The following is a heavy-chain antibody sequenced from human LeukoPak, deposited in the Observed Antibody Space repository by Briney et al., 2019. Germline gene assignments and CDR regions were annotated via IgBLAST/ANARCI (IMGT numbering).Heavy chain of an antibody. CDR2: MYYSGSS. D-gene: IGHD6-19*01. J-gene: IGHJ4*02. V-gene: IGHV4-39*01. CDR3: ASPLQAEYSSGWYVYDY. Sequence: SETLSLTCNVSGGSISSSSYYWGWIRQPPGKGLEWIGGMYYSGSSYYNPSLKSRVTISVDTSKNQFSLRLTSVTAADTAVYYCASPLQAEYSSGWYVYDYWGQGTLVTVSS. CDR1: GGSISSSSYY.